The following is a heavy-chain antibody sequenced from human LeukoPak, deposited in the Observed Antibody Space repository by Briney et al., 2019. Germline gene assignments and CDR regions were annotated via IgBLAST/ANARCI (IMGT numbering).Heavy chain of an antibody. D-gene: IGHD5-24*01. Sequence: GGSLKGSCKASGYTFTSYDSNWGRQETGQGLEWMGWINPSSGSTGYAQKFQGSVTMTTNTSTSTPYMELSSLRSEDTAVYYCARGVGEMATIGEVEYWGQGTLVTVSS. V-gene: IGHV1-8*01. CDR2: INPSSGST. CDR1: GYTFTSYD. CDR3: ARGVGEMATIGEVEY. J-gene: IGHJ4*02.